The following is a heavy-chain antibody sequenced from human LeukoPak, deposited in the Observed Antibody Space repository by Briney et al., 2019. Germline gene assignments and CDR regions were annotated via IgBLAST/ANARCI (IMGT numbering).Heavy chain of an antibody. CDR1: GGSISSGDYC. Sequence: SETLSLTCTVSGGSISSGDYCWSWIRQPPGKGLEWIGYICYSGSTYYNPSLKRRVTISVDTSKNQFYLKLSSVTAADTAVYYCARELYDYGAHFDYWGQGTLVTVSS. D-gene: IGHD4-17*01. V-gene: IGHV4-30-4*01. J-gene: IGHJ4*02. CDR2: ICYSGST. CDR3: ARELYDYGAHFDY.